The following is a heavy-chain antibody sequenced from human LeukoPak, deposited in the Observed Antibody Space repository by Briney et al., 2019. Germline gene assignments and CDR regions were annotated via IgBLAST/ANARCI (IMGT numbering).Heavy chain of an antibody. J-gene: IGHJ5*02. V-gene: IGHV4-4*02. Sequence: SGTLSLTCAVSGDSISSSNWWSWVRQPPGKGLEWIGQIYHSGSTNYNPSLKSRVTISLDKSKNQFSLELTSVTAADTAVYYCARSFRYSGYDYYFDPWGQGALVTVSS. D-gene: IGHD5-12*01. CDR1: GDSISSSNW. CDR2: IYHSGST. CDR3: ARSFRYSGYDYYFDP.